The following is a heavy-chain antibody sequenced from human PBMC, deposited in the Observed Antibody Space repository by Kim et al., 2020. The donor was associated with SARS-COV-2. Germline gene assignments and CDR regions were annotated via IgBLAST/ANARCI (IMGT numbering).Heavy chain of an antibody. V-gene: IGHV3-48*02. CDR2: ISSSSSTI. Sequence: GGSLRLSCAASGFTFSSYSMNWVRQAPGKGLEWVSYISSSSSTITYADAVTGRFTISRDNAKNSLYLQMKSLRDEDTAVYYCSRGVVGVVVPAAMFDFDYWGQGTLVTVSS. J-gene: IGHJ4*02. CDR1: GFTFSSYS. CDR3: SRGVVGVVVPAAMFDFDY. D-gene: IGHD2-2*01.